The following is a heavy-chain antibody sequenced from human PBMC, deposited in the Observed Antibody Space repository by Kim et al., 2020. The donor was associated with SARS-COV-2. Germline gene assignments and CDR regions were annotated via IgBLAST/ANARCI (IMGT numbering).Heavy chain of an antibody. Sequence: GGSLRLSCAASGFTFSSYAMHWVRQAPGKGLEWVAVISYDGSNKYYADSVKGRFTISRDNSKNTLYLQMNSLRAEDTAVYYCARDWGSITMVRGYFDYWGQGTLVTVSS. CDR3: ARDWGSITMVRGYFDY. J-gene: IGHJ4*02. D-gene: IGHD3-10*01. V-gene: IGHV3-30*04. CDR2: ISYDGSNK. CDR1: GFTFSSYA.